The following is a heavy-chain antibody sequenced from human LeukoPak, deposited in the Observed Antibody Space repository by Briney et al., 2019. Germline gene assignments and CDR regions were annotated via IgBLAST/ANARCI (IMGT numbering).Heavy chain of an antibody. J-gene: IGHJ6*02. CDR3: AGGYDIDV. Sequence: SETLSLTCTVSGGSISSGGYYWSWIRQHPGKGLEWIGYIYYSGSTYYNPSLKSRVTISVDTSKNQFSLKLSSVTAADTALFFCAGGYDIDVWGQGTTVTVSS. CDR1: GGSISSGGYY. V-gene: IGHV4-31*03. CDR2: IYYSGST.